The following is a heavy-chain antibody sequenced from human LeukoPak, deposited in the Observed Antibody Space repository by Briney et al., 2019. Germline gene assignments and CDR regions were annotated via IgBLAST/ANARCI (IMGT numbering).Heavy chain of an antibody. CDR2: IYYSGST. CDR3: ARGLYSGLFDP. Sequence: SETLSLTCTVSGGSISSGGYYWSWIRQHPGKGLEWTGYIYYSGSTYYNPSLKSRVTISVDTSKNQFSLKLSSVTAADTAVYYCARGLYSGLFDPWGQGTLVTVSS. D-gene: IGHD5-12*01. CDR1: GGSISSGGYY. J-gene: IGHJ5*02. V-gene: IGHV4-31*03.